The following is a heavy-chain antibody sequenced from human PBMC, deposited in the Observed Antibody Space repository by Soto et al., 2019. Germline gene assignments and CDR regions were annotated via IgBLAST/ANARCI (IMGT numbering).Heavy chain of an antibody. V-gene: IGHV3-33*01. D-gene: IGHD3-22*01. CDR1: GFTFSNYG. CDR2: TWYDENNK. Sequence: GGSLRLSCAASGFTFSNYGMHWVRQAPGKGLEWVAVTWYDENNKYYADSVKGRFTISRDNSKNTLYLQMNSLRAEDTAVYYCARDWKYDSSGYLAYWGQGTLVTVSS. CDR3: ARDWKYDSSGYLAY. J-gene: IGHJ4*02.